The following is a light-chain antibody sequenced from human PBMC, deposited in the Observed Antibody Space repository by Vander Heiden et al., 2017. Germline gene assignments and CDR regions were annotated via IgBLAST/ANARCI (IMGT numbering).Light chain of an antibody. J-gene: IGKJ5*01. V-gene: IGKV1-9*01. CDR2: AAS. CDR1: QGISSY. CDR3: QQLNSYPLIG. Sequence: DIQLTQSPSFLSASVGDSVTITCRASQGISSYLAWYQQKPGKAPKLLIYAASTLQSGVPSRFSGSGSGTEFTLTISSLQPEDFATYYCQQLNSYPLIGFGQGTRLEIK.